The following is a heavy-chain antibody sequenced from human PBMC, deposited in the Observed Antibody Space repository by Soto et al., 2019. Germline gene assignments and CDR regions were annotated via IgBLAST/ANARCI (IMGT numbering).Heavy chain of an antibody. CDR2: SSYNGGT. CDR3: VSHRIEVVWRGFDS. J-gene: IGHJ4*02. Sequence: ETLSLTCTVSADSSSFSNDYWGWIRQPPGKGLQWIGSSSYNGGTFYNPSLKGRVAMSVDASKKLCSLQVTAVTAADTAVYYCVSHRIEVVWRGFDSWGQGSPVTVSS. D-gene: IGHD1-1*01. CDR1: ADSSSFSNDY. V-gene: IGHV4-39*01.